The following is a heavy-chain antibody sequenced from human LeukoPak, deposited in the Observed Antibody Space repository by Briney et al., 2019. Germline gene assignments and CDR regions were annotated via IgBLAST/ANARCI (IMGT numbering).Heavy chain of an antibody. V-gene: IGHV1-2*02. CDR3: ARGVHRRSPNGSGSYYNSTPLDY. CDR1: GYTSTGYY. D-gene: IGHD3-10*01. J-gene: IGHJ4*02. Sequence: ASVKVSCKASGYTSTGYYMHWVRQAPGQGLEWMGWINPNSGGTNYAQRFQGRVTMTRDTSISTAYMELSRLRSDDTAVYYCARGVHRRSPNGSGSYYNSTPLDYWGQGTLVTVSS. CDR2: INPNSGGT.